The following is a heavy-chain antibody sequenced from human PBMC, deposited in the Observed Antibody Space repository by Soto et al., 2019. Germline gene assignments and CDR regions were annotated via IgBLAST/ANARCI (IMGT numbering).Heavy chain of an antibody. D-gene: IGHD2-2*01. J-gene: IGHJ4*02. CDR2: IGSGGST. CDR3: AKTISTSYYGGIDY. Sequence: PGGSIRLSRTAAGFNVSGNDRSWVRQAPGKGLEGVSIIGSGGSTYYADSVKGRFTISRDNSKNTLYLQMNSLRAEDTAVYYCAKTISTSYYGGIDYWGQGTLVTVSS. CDR1: GFNVSGND. V-gene: IGHV3-66*01.